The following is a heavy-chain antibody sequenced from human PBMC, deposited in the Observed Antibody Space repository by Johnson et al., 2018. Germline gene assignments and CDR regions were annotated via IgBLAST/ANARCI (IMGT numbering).Heavy chain of an antibody. CDR3: ARGGAYYYYMDV. Sequence: QVQLQESGPGLVKPSETLSLTCTVSGGSISSYYWSWIRQPPGKGLEWIGYIYYSGSTNYNPSLKSRVTISVDTSKNQFSLKLSSVTAADPAVYYRARGGAYYYYMDVWGKGTTVTVSS. D-gene: IGHD1-26*01. CDR1: GGSISSYY. J-gene: IGHJ6*03. CDR2: IYYSGST. V-gene: IGHV4-59*01.